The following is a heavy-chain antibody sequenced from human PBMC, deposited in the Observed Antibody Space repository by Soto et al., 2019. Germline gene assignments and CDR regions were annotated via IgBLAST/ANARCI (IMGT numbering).Heavy chain of an antibody. J-gene: IGHJ4*02. D-gene: IGHD6-6*01. CDR3: ARDPRSSSSNYYFDY. CDR1: GYTFTNYY. Sequence: ASVKVSCKASGYTFTNYYMHWVRQAPGQGLEWMRIINPNGDSTTYAQKFQGRVTMTRDTSTSTVYMELSSLRSEDTAVYYCARDPRSSSSNYYFDYWGQGTLVTVSS. CDR2: INPNGDST. V-gene: IGHV1-46*01.